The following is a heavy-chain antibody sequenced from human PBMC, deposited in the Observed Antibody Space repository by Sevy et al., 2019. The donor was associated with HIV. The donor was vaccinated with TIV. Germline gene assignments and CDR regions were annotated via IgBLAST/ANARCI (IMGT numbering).Heavy chain of an antibody. J-gene: IGHJ6*02. CDR1: GFTFSSYG. CDR3: AKDYYYGSGSYYNVYYYYGMDV. Sequence: GGSLRLSCAASGFTFSSYGMHWVRQAPGMGLEWVAFIRYDGSNKYYADSVKGRFTMSRGNSKNTLYLQMNSLRAEDTAVYDWAKDYYYGSGSYYNVYYYYGMDVWGQRTTVTVSS. D-gene: IGHD3-10*01. V-gene: IGHV3-30*02. CDR2: IRYDGSNK.